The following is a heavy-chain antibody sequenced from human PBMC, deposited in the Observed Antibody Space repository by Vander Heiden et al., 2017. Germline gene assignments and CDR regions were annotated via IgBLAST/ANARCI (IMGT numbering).Heavy chain of an antibody. J-gene: IGHJ4*02. Sequence: QLQLQESGPGLVKPSETLSLTCTVSGGSITSSVYYWAWIRQSPGKGPEWIGAVYRNGATSYSPSLESRISMSIDTSKSHFSLILNSVTAADTATYFCASLSKWELNSGRFDSWGQGTLVTVSS. D-gene: IGHD1-26*01. CDR1: GGSITSSVYY. CDR3: ASLSKWELNSGRFDS. V-gene: IGHV4-39*02. CDR2: VYRNGAT.